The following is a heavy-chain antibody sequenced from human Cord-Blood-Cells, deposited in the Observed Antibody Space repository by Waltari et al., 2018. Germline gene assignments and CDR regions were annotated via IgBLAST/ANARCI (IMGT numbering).Heavy chain of an antibody. CDR3: ARGLSPEAFDI. Sequence: QVQLVQSGAEVKKPGASVKVSCKASGYTITSYAITWVRQATGPGLEWMGRMKPNSGNTGDAQKFQGRVTSTRNTSIGTAYMELSGLRSEDTAVYYCARGLSPEAFDIWGQVTMVTVSS. CDR2: MKPNSGNT. V-gene: IGHV1-8*03. CDR1: GYTITSYA. J-gene: IGHJ3*02.